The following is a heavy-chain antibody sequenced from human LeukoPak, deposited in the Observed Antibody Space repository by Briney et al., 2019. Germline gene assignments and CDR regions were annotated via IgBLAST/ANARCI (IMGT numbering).Heavy chain of an antibody. CDR1: GYTFTGYY. D-gene: IGHD2-2*01. CDR2: INPNSGGT. J-gene: IGHJ3*02. CDR3: ARRCSSTSCYDAFDI. V-gene: IGHV1-2*02. Sequence: ASVKVSCKASGYTFTGYYMHWVRQAPGQGLEWMGWINPNSGGTNYAQKFQGRVTMTRDTSIGTAYMELSRLRSDDTAVYYCARRCSSTSCYDAFDIWGQGTMVTVSS.